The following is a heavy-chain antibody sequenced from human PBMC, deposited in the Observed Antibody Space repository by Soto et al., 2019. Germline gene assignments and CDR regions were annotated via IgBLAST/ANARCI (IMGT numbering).Heavy chain of an antibody. CDR2: IFYSGST. V-gene: IGHV4-31*03. D-gene: IGHD3-10*01. J-gene: IGHJ4*02. CDR1: GDSISSGSYY. CDR3: AREPIIRGVRYYFDY. Sequence: SETLSLTCTVSGDSISSGSYYWTWVRQRPGTGLEWMGYIFYSGSTSYNPSLRSRLSMSVDTSKNEFSLKLSSVTAADTAVYYCAREPIIRGVRYYFDYWGRGNLVTVSS.